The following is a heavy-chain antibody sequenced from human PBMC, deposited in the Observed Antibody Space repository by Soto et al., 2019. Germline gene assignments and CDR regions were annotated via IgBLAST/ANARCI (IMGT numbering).Heavy chain of an antibody. Sequence: QVQLQESGPGLVRPSGTLSLTCAVSGGSISSGNWWTWVRQPPGKGLEWIGEIYLSGSTNYNPSLKSRVTMSVDKSKNQFSLKLSSVTAADTAVYYCARDFRDSSLDYWGQGILVTVSS. CDR2: IYLSGST. D-gene: IGHD3-22*01. J-gene: IGHJ4*02. CDR3: ARDFRDSSLDY. V-gene: IGHV4-4*02. CDR1: GGSISSGNW.